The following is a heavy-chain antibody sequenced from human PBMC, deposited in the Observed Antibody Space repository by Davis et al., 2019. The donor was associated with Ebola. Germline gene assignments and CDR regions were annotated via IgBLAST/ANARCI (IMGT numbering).Heavy chain of an antibody. V-gene: IGHV3-48*01. CDR1: GFTFSSYS. CDR2: VSSSGSTI. Sequence: GGSLRLSCAASGFTFSSYSMNWVRQAPGKGLEWVSYVSSSGSTIYYADSVKGRFTISRDNAKNSLYQQMNSLRAEDTAVYYCARDLPGGDWYFDLWGRGTLVTVSS. J-gene: IGHJ2*01. D-gene: IGHD1-14*01. CDR3: ARDLPGGDWYFDL.